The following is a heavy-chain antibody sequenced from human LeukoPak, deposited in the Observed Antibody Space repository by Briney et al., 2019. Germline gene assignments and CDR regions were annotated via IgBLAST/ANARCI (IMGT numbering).Heavy chain of an antibody. CDR3: AREGAAAGTPRAFDL. Sequence: SETLSLTCTVSGGSVTSGNYYWTWIRQQPGKGVEWIGYIYYSGDTYYNPSLKSRLTMSVDTSKSQFSLKLMSLTAADTAVYYCAREGAAAGTPRAFDLWGQGTMVTVSS. D-gene: IGHD6-13*01. J-gene: IGHJ3*01. CDR2: IYYSGDT. CDR1: GGSVTSGNYY. V-gene: IGHV4-31*03.